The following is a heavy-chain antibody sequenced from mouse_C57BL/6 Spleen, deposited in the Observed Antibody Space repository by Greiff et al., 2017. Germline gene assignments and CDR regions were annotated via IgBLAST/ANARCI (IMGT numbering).Heavy chain of an antibody. J-gene: IGHJ1*03. CDR3: ARHGDYDGDWYFDV. CDR1: GFTFSDYG. CDR2: ISSGSSTI. V-gene: IGHV5-17*01. D-gene: IGHD2-4*01. Sequence: EVKLMESGGGLVKPGGSLKLSCAASGFTFSDYGMHWVRQAPEKGLEWVAYISSGSSTIYYADTVKGRFTISRDNAKNTLFLQMTSLRSEDTAMYYCARHGDYDGDWYFDVWGTGTTVTVSS.